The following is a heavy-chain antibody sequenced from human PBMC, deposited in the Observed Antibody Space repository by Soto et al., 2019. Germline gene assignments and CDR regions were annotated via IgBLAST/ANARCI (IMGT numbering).Heavy chain of an antibody. V-gene: IGHV4-61*01. Sequence: SETLSLTCTVSGGSVSSGSYYWSWIRQPPGKGLEWIGYIYYSGSTNYNPSLKGRVTISVDTSKNQFSLKLSSVTAADTAVYYCASGVAWIQLWTVDYWGQGTLVTVSS. D-gene: IGHD5-18*01. CDR1: GGSVSSGSYY. CDR2: IYYSGST. CDR3: ASGVAWIQLWTVDY. J-gene: IGHJ4*02.